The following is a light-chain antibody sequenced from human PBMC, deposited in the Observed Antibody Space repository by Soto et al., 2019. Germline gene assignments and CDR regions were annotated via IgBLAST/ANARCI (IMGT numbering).Light chain of an antibody. V-gene: IGKV3-11*01. CDR3: QQRSNWSRT. CDR2: DAS. J-gene: IGKJ1*01. Sequence: EIVLTQSPATLSLSPGERATLSCRASQSVSSYLAWYQQKPGQAPRPLIYDASNRATGIPARFSGSGSGTDFTLTISSLEPEDFAVYYCQQRSNWSRTFGQATKVEIK. CDR1: QSVSSY.